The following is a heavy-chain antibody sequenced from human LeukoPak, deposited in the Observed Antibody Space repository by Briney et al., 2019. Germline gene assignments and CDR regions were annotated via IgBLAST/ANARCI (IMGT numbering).Heavy chain of an antibody. D-gene: IGHD2-2*01. CDR3: ARNQLLSLDAFDI. CDR1: GGSMRSYY. Sequence: PSETLSLTCTVSGGSMRSYYWSWIRQPPGKGPEWIGYIYYSGGTNYNPSLKSRVTISADTSKNHFSLRLSSVTAADTAVYYCARNQLLSLDAFDIWGQGTMVTVSS. CDR2: IYYSGGT. J-gene: IGHJ3*02. V-gene: IGHV4-59*08.